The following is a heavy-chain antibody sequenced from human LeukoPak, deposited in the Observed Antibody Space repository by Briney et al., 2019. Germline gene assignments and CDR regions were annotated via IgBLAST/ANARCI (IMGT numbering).Heavy chain of an antibody. D-gene: IGHD3-16*02. CDR1: GFTFSSYA. CDR2: ISGTGGST. V-gene: IGHV3-23*01. J-gene: IGHJ4*02. Sequence: PGGSLRLSCAASGFTFSSYAMSWVRQAPGKGLEWVSSISGTGGSTYYADSVKGRFTISRDNSKNTLHLQMNSLRAEDTAVYYCANGEGGSYRYIPLDYWGQGTLVTVSS. CDR3: ANGEGGSYRYIPLDY.